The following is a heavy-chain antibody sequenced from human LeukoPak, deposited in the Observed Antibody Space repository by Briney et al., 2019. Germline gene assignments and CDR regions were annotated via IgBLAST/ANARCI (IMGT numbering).Heavy chain of an antibody. J-gene: IGHJ3*02. D-gene: IGHD3-9*01. CDR2: IYYSGST. Sequence: SETLSLTCTVSGGSISSYYWSWIRHPPGKGLEWIGYIYYSGSTNYTPSLKSRVTISVATSKNQFSLKLSSVTAADTAVYYCAGDGDPVYYDILTGYYIGAFDIWGQGTMVTVSS. V-gene: IGHV4-59*01. CDR1: GGSISSYY. CDR3: AGDGDPVYYDILTGYYIGAFDI.